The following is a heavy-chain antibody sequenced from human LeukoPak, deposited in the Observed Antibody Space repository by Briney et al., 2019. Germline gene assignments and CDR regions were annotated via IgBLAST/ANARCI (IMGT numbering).Heavy chain of an antibody. CDR1: GFTFSNYA. CDR3: SGGGWSTDAFDI. CDR2: ITGSGGST. D-gene: IGHD6-19*01. J-gene: IGHJ3*02. V-gene: IGHV3-23*01. Sequence: GGSLRLSCAASGFTFSNYAMSWVRQAPGKGLEWVSGITGSGGSTYHADSVRGRFTISRDNSKDTVYLQMNSLRAEDTAVYYCSGGGWSTDAFDIWGQGTMVTVSS.